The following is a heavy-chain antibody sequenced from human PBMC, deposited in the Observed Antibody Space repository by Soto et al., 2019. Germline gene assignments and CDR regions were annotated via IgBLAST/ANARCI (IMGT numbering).Heavy chain of an antibody. J-gene: IGHJ6*02. V-gene: IGHV3-23*01. CDR2: ISGSGGST. CDR3: AKDAPMTETQLYGMDV. D-gene: IGHD1-1*01. Sequence: GGSLRLSCAASGFTFSSYAMSWVRQAPGKGLKWVSAISGSGGSTYYADSVKGRFTISRDNSKNTLYLQMNSLRAEDTAVYYCAKDAPMTETQLYGMDVWGQGTTVTVSS. CDR1: GFTFSSYA.